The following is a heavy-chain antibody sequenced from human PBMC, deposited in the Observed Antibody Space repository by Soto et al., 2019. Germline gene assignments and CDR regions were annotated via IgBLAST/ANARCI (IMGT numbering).Heavy chain of an antibody. CDR3: ARGVDTAMVYYYYGMDV. Sequence: GGSLRLSCAASGFTFSSYWMSWVRQAPGKGLEWVANIKQDGSEKYYVDSVKGRFTISSDNAKNSLYLQMNSLRAEDTAVYYCARGVDTAMVYYYYGMDVWGQGTTVTVSS. CDR2: IKQDGSEK. D-gene: IGHD5-18*01. CDR1: GFTFSSYW. V-gene: IGHV3-7*05. J-gene: IGHJ6*02.